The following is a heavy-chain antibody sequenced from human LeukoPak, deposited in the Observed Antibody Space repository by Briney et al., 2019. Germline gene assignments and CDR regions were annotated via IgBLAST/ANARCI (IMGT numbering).Heavy chain of an antibody. J-gene: IGHJ6*02. Sequence: ASVKVSCKASGYTFTGYYMHWVRQAPGQGLEWMGWINPNSGGTNYAQKFQGRVTMTRDTSISTAYMELSRLRSEDTAVYYCARDLLPGVRGSYYYGMDVWGQGTTVTVSS. CDR2: INPNSGGT. V-gene: IGHV1-2*02. CDR3: ARDLLPGVRGSYYYGMDV. D-gene: IGHD3-10*01. CDR1: GYTFTGYY.